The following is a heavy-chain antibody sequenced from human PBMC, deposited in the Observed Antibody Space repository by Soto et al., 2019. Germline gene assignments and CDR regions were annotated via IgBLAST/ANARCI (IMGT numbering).Heavy chain of an antibody. CDR3: ARDSSVVGATSLGYFGL. J-gene: IGHJ2*01. Sequence: ASVKVSCKASGYTFTSYGISWVRQAPGQGLEWMGWISAYNGNTNYAQKLQGRVTMTTDTSTSTAYMELRSLRSDDTAVYYCARDSSVVGATSLGYFGLWGRGTLVTVSS. CDR2: ISAYNGNT. V-gene: IGHV1-18*04. CDR1: GYTFTSYG. D-gene: IGHD1-26*01.